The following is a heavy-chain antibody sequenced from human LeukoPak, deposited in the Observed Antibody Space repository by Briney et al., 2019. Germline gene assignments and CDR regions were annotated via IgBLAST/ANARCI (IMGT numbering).Heavy chain of an antibody. CDR2: ISSSSSYI. CDR3: ERATVTIYGVVITEDY. CDR1: GFTFSSYS. J-gene: IGHJ4*02. V-gene: IGHV3-21*01. Sequence: PGGSLRLSCAASGFTFSSYSMNWVRQAPGKGLEWISSISSSSSYIYYADSVKGRFTISRDNAKNSLYLQMNSLRAEDTAVYYCERATVTIYGVVITEDYWGQGTLVTVSS. D-gene: IGHD3-3*01.